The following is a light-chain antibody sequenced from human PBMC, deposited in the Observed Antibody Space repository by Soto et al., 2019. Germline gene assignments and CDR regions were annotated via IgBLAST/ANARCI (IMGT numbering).Light chain of an antibody. J-gene: IGKJ5*01. CDR3: QQSNDLVS. V-gene: IGKV1-33*01. Sequence: DIEMTQSRSSLSACVGDIFTISGQASQDINNYVNWYQQKPGKAPKLLIFDASTLKTGVPSRFSGSGSGTDFSFSISSLHPEDIATYYCQQSNDLVSFGQGTRLEIK. CDR2: DAS. CDR1: QDINNY.